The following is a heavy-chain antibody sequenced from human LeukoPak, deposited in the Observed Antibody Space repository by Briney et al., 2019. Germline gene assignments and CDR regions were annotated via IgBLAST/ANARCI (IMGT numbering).Heavy chain of an antibody. V-gene: IGHV3-30-3*01. CDR3: ASDDYYDSSGLDY. Sequence: PGGSLRLSCAASGFTFSSYAMHWVRQAPGKGLEWVAVISYDGSNKYYADSVKGRFTISRGNSKNTLYLQMNSLRAEDTAVYYCASDDYYDSSGLDYWGQGTLVTVSS. J-gene: IGHJ4*02. CDR1: GFTFSSYA. CDR2: ISYDGSNK. D-gene: IGHD3-22*01.